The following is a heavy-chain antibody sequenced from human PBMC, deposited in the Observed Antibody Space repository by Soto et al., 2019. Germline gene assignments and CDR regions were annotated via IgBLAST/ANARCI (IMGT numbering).Heavy chain of an antibody. CDR1: GFTFSSYG. D-gene: IGHD2-15*01. Sequence: GGSLRLSCAASGFTFSSYGMHWVRQAPGKGLEWVAVIWYDGSNKYYADSVKGRFTISRENSKNTLYLQMNSLRAEDTAVYYCARDRGTYCSGGSCRAFDPWGQGTLVTVSS. CDR3: ARDRGTYCSGGSCRAFDP. CDR2: IWYDGSNK. V-gene: IGHV3-33*01. J-gene: IGHJ5*02.